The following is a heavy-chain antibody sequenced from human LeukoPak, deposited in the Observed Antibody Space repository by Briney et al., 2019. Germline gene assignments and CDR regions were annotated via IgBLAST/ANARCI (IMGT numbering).Heavy chain of an antibody. J-gene: IGHJ4*02. Sequence: SGGSLRLSCVASEFTFSSYGMHWVRQAPGKGLERVAVISYDGSNKYYADSVKGRFTISRDNSKNTLYLQMNSLRAEDTAVYYCAKEFHSSGWYWSDYWGQGTLVTVSS. CDR1: EFTFSSYG. V-gene: IGHV3-30*18. CDR2: ISYDGSNK. CDR3: AKEFHSSGWYWSDY. D-gene: IGHD6-19*01.